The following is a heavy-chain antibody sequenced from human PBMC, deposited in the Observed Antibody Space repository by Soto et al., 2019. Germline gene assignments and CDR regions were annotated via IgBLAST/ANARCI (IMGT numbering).Heavy chain of an antibody. D-gene: IGHD3-10*01. Sequence: SETLSLTCTVAGASISSSAYYWGWIRQPPGKGLEWIGSIYYSGSTYYNPSLTGRVTMSVDTSKNQFSLKLSSVTAADTAVYYCARGRLGRADYYGSGSYSIAWFDPWGQGTLVTVSS. CDR3: ARGRLGRADYYGSGSYSIAWFDP. CDR2: IYYSGST. J-gene: IGHJ5*02. V-gene: IGHV4-39*07. CDR1: GASISSSAYY.